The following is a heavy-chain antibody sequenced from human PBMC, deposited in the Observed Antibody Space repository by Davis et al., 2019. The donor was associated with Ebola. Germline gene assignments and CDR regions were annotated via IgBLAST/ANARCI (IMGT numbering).Heavy chain of an antibody. CDR2: INHSGST. J-gene: IGHJ4*02. Sequence: SETLSLTCAVYGGSFSGYYWSWIRQPPAKGLAWIGEINHSGSTNYNPSLKSRVTISVDTSKNQFSLKLSSVTAADTAVYYCARGRDFWNYWGQGNLVTVSS. D-gene: IGHD3-3*01. V-gene: IGHV4-34*01. CDR3: ARGRDFWNY. CDR1: GGSFSGYY.